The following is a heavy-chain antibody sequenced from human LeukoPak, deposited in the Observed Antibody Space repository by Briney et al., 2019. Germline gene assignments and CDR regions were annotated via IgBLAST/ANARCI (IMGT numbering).Heavy chain of an antibody. Sequence: SETLFLTCTVSGGSINSSTSYWAWVRQPPGKGLEWIGTIFYSGSTYYNPSLKSRVTISVDTSKNQFSLKLSSVTAADTAVYYCARGPRITIFGVVIIRSWFDPWGQGALVTVSS. D-gene: IGHD3-3*01. V-gene: IGHV4-39*07. CDR3: ARGPRITIFGVVIIRSWFDP. CDR2: IFYSGST. CDR1: GGSINSSTSY. J-gene: IGHJ5*02.